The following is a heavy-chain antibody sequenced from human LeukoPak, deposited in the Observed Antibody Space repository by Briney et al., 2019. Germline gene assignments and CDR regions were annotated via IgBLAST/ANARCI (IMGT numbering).Heavy chain of an antibody. CDR3: ARFGNSQGGYYFDY. J-gene: IGHJ4*02. V-gene: IGHV5-51*01. Sequence: GESLQISCQGSGYSFSKYWIAWVRHVPGKGLESMGIIYPDDSDTRYSPSFHGQITISADMSAAYLQWNSLKASDTAIYYCARFGNSQGGYYFDYWGQGTLVTVSS. CDR1: GYSFSKYW. D-gene: IGHD3-16*01. CDR2: IYPDDSDT.